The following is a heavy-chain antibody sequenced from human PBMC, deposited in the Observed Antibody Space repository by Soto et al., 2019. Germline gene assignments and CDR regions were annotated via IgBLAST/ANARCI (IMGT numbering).Heavy chain of an antibody. V-gene: IGHV4-34*01. CDR1: GGSFSGYY. Sequence: PSETLSLTCAVYGGSFSGYYWSWIRQPPGKGLEWIGEINHSGSTNYNPSLKSRVTISVDTSKNQFSLKLSSVTAADTAVYYCARVTEVGATKKFDYWGQGTLVTVSS. J-gene: IGHJ4*02. D-gene: IGHD1-26*01. CDR2: INHSGST. CDR3: ARVTEVGATKKFDY.